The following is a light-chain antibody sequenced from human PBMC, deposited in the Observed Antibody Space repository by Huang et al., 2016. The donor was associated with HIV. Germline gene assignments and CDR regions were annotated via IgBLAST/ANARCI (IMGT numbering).Light chain of an antibody. J-gene: IGKJ2*01. CDR1: QSLLHSDGNNY. CDR3: MQGLRTPRT. V-gene: IGKV2-28*01. CDR2: LVS. Sequence: DVVMTQSSLSLPVTPGEPASISCRSRQSLLHSDGNNYFDLYLQKPGQSPQLLIYLVSNRDSGVPERFSGSGSGTDFTLKISRVEAEDVGVYYCMQGLRTPRTFGQGTRLEIK.